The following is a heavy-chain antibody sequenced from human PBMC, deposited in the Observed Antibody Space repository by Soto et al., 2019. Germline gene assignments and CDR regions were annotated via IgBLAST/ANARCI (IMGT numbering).Heavy chain of an antibody. CDR3: AKDHLYSDYYYGMDV. V-gene: IGHV3-53*01. CDR1: GFTVSSNY. D-gene: IGHD4-4*01. J-gene: IGHJ6*02. CDR2: IYSGGST. Sequence: PGGSLRLSCAASGFTVSSNYMSWVRQAPGKGLEWVSVIYSGGSTYYADSVKGRFTISRDNSKNTLYLQMNSLGAEDTAVYYCAKDHLYSDYYYGMDVWGQGTTVTVSS.